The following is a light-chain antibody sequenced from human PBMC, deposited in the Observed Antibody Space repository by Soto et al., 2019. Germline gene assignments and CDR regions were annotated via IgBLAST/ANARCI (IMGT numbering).Light chain of an antibody. J-gene: IGKJ4*01. CDR3: QQHGTSPLT. Sequence: EIVLTQSPGTLSLSPGEGATLSCRASQTVTNNYLTWYQQKPGQAPRLVIYGASSRATGIPDRFSGSGSGTDFTLTISRLEPEDCAVYYCQQHGTSPLTVGGGTKEEIK. CDR1: QTVTNNY. V-gene: IGKV3-20*01. CDR2: GAS.